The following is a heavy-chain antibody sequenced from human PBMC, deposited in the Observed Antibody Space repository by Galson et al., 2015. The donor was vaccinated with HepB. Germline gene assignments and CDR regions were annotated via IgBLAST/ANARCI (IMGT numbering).Heavy chain of an antibody. D-gene: IGHD3-10*01. V-gene: IGHV3-30*04. J-gene: IGHJ4*02. CDR2: ISYDGSNK. CDR1: GFTFSSYA. Sequence: SLRLSCAASGFTFSSYAMHWVRQAPGKGLEWVAVISYDGSNKYYADSVKGRFTISRDNSKNTLYLQMNSLRAEDTAVYYCARDPLLWFGELLSYFDYWGQGTLVTVSS. CDR3: ARDPLLWFGELLSYFDY.